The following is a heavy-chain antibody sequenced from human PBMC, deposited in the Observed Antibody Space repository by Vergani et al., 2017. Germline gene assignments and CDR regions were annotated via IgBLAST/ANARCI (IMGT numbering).Heavy chain of an antibody. CDR3: ARSRPYCTSGSCPAI. V-gene: IGHV4-34*01. CDR1: GGSFSGYY. CDR2: IYYSGST. D-gene: IGHD2-15*01. J-gene: IGHJ4*02. Sequence: QVQLQQWGAGLLTPSETLSLTCAVYGGSFSGYYWSWIRQPPGKGLEWIGSIYYSGSTYYNPSLKSRVTISVDTSKNQFSLKLSFVTAADTAVYYCARSRPYCTSGSCPAIWGQGTLVTVSS.